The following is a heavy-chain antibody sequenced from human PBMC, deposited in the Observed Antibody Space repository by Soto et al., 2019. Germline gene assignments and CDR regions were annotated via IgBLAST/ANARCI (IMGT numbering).Heavy chain of an antibody. J-gene: IGHJ3*02. D-gene: IGHD6-19*01. CDR1: GFTFSNYD. Sequence: GGSLRLSSAASGFTFSNYDMHWVRQAPGKGLEWVTVISYDGSNKYCADSVKGRFTFSRDNSKNTLYLQMNSLRAEDTAVYYCAKDLAVFGTGGNAFDIWGQGTMVTVSS. V-gene: IGHV3-30*18. CDR2: ISYDGSNK. CDR3: AKDLAVFGTGGNAFDI.